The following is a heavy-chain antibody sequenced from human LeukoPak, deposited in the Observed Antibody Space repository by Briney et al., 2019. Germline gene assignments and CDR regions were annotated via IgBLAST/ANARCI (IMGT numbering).Heavy chain of an antibody. CDR1: GFTSSNAW. CDR3: TTFDYAAFLI. D-gene: IGHD4/OR15-4a*01. CDR2: IKSKTDGGTS. V-gene: IGHV3-15*01. Sequence: PGGSLRLSCAVSGFTSSNAWMSWVRQAPGKGLDWVGRIKSKTDGGTSDYAAPVKGRFTISRDDSKNKLYLQMKSLKTEDTAVYYCTTFDYAAFLIWGQGTMVTVSS. J-gene: IGHJ3*02.